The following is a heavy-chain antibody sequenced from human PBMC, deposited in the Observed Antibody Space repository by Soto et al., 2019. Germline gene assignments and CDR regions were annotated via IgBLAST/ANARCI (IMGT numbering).Heavy chain of an antibody. CDR1: GYTFTSYV. Sequence: QVQLVQSGAEVKKPGASVKVSCKASGYTFTSYVISWVRQAPGQGLEWKGWFRAHNGNPNYAQKPQRIVTMTTHTSTSTAYRELMSLRSDDTDVYSGARDAPAADYWGQGTRVTVSS. J-gene: IGHJ4*02. V-gene: IGHV1-18*01. CDR3: ARDAPAADY. CDR2: FRAHNGNP.